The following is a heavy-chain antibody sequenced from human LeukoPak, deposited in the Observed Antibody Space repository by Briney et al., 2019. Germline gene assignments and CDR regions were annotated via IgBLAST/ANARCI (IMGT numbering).Heavy chain of an antibody. V-gene: IGHV4-61*01. CDR3: ARRARGSYFDY. J-gene: IGHJ4*02. CDR1: GGSVSSGNYY. Sequence: SETLSLTCTVSGGSVSSGNYYWSWIRQPPGKGLEWIGYIYYSGSTNYNPSLKSRVTISVDTSKNQFSLKLSSVTAADTAVYYCARRARGSYFDYWGQGTLVTVSS. CDR2: IYYSGST. D-gene: IGHD1-26*01.